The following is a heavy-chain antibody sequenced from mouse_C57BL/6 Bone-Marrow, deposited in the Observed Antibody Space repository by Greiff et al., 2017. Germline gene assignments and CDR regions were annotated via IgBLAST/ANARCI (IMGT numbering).Heavy chain of an antibody. CDR1: GFTFSSYG. V-gene: IGHV5-6*02. Sequence: DVMLVESGGDLVKPGGSLKLSCAASGFTFSSYGMSWVRQTPDKRLEWVATISSGGSYTYYPDSVKGRFTISRDNAKNTLYLQMSSLKSEDTAMYNCARRVYYDYDGFAYWGQGTLVTVSA. J-gene: IGHJ3*01. CDR2: ISSGGSYT. D-gene: IGHD2-4*01. CDR3: ARRVYYDYDGFAY.